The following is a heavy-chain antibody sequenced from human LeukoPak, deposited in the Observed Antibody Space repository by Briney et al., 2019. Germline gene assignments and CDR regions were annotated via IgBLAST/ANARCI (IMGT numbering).Heavy chain of an antibody. CDR3: AKGRIAAATMGALNY. CDR2: ISGSGGST. Sequence: PGGSLRLSCAASGFTFSSYAMSWVRQTPGKGLEWVSAISGSGGSTYYADSVKGRFTISRDNSKNTLYLQMNSLRAADTAVFYCAKGRIAAATMGALNYWGQGTLVTVSS. CDR1: GFTFSSYA. D-gene: IGHD6-13*01. V-gene: IGHV3-23*01. J-gene: IGHJ4*02.